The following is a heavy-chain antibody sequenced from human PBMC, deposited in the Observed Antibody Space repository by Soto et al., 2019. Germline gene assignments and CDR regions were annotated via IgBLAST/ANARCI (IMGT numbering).Heavy chain of an antibody. J-gene: IGHJ4*02. V-gene: IGHV1-18*01. CDR1: GYTFSNYG. CDR2: ISAWGNT. CDR3: ARDLDGSGSYYTDY. Sequence: QVQLVQSGAEVKKPGASVKVSCKASGYTFSNYGISWVRQAPGQGLEWKGWISAWGNTNYAQKLQGSVTMTTDTSASTAFMELRSLRSDDTAMYFCARDLDGSGSYYTDYWGQGTLVTVSS. D-gene: IGHD3-10*01.